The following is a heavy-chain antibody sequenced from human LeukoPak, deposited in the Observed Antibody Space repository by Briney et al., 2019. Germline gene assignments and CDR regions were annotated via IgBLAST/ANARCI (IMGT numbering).Heavy chain of an antibody. CDR2: ISWNSGSI. Sequence: LPGGSLRLSCAASGFTFDDYAMHWVRHAPGKGLEWVSGISWNSGSIGYADSVKGRFTISRDNAKNSLYLQMNSLRAEDTALYYCAKGYSSSWRTTPPYYYYYMDVWGKGTTVTVSS. V-gene: IGHV3-9*01. CDR1: GFTFDDYA. D-gene: IGHD6-13*01. CDR3: AKGYSSSWRTTPPYYYYYMDV. J-gene: IGHJ6*03.